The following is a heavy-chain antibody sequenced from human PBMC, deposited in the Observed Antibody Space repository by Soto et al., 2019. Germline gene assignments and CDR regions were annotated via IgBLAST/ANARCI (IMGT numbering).Heavy chain of an antibody. CDR2: TYYRSKWYN. J-gene: IGHJ6*02. CDR3: ARVGYCSSTSCYGYYYYGMDV. D-gene: IGHD2-2*01. V-gene: IGHV6-1*01. CDR1: VDSVSSNSAA. Sequence: PSQTLSLTCAISVDSVSSNSAAWNWIRQSPSRGLEWLGRTYYRSKWYNDYAVSVKSRITINPDTSKNQFSLQLNSVTPEDTAVYYCARVGYCSSTSCYGYYYYGMDVWGQGTTVTVSS.